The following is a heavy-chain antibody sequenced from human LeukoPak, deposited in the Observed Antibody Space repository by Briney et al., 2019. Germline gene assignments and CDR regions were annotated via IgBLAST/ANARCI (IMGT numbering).Heavy chain of an antibody. CDR3: ARGGRDYGY. D-gene: IGHD4/OR15-4a*01. Sequence: ASVKVSCKASGCTFTSYYMHWVRQAPGQGLEWMGIIHPSGGSTSYAQKFQGRVTMTRDTSISTAYMDLSRLRSDDTAVYYCARGGRDYGYWGQGTLVTVSS. J-gene: IGHJ4*02. CDR1: GCTFTSYY. CDR2: IHPSGGST. V-gene: IGHV1-46*01.